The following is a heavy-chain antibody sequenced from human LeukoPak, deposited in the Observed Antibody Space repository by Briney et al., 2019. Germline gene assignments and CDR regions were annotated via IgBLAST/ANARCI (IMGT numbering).Heavy chain of an antibody. V-gene: IGHV3-15*01. D-gene: IGHD2-8*01. CDR1: GFTFSSYW. CDR2: IKSKTDGGTT. CDR3: TTEGYCTNGVCSDDAFDI. J-gene: IGHJ3*02. Sequence: GGSLRLSCAASGFTFSSYWMSWVRQAPGKGLEWVGRIKSKTDGGTTDYAAPVKGRFTISRDDSKNTLYLQMNSLKTEDTAVYYCTTEGYCTNGVCSDDAFDIWGQGTMVTVSS.